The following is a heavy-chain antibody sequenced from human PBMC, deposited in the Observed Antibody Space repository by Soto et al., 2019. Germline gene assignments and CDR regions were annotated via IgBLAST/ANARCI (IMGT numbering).Heavy chain of an antibody. J-gene: IGHJ4*02. D-gene: IGHD5-12*01. CDR3: ARGGYNDYRGDDY. CDR2: IHYSGDT. V-gene: IGHV4-31*03. CDR1: GGSISGNYY. Sequence: QVQLQESGPGLVKPSQTLSLTCTVSGGSISGNYYWSWIRQHPGKGREWIGYIHYSGDTYYNPSLKSRVTMSRDTSKNQFSLNRRSVTAADTAVYYWARGGYNDYRGDDYWGQGTLVTVSS.